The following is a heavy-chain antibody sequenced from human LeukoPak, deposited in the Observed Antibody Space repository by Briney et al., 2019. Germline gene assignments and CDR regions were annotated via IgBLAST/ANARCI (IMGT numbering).Heavy chain of an antibody. Sequence: SETLSLTCAVYGGSLINYYWSWIRQSPGKGLEWIGDIDHSGGTTYNPALRSRVAMSIDPSRNQFYLKMPSVTASDTAVYYCAMVLWQSGRPGPWAQGSLVTVSS. CDR3: AMVLWQSGRPGP. D-gene: IGHD4/OR15-4a*01. V-gene: IGHV4-34*10. CDR2: IDHSGGT. CDR1: GGSLINYY. J-gene: IGHJ4*02.